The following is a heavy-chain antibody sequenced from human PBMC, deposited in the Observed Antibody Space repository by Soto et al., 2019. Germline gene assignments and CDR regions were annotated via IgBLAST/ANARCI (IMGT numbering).Heavy chain of an antibody. D-gene: IGHD4-4*01. CDR3: AKVQEVDYTGDQLFDY. Sequence: GGSLRLSCAASGFTFSSYAMSWVRQAPGKGLEWVSAISGSGGSTYYADSVKGRFTISRDNSKNTLYLQMNSLRAEDTAVYYCAKVQEVDYTGDQLFDYWGQGTLVTVSS. V-gene: IGHV3-23*01. J-gene: IGHJ4*02. CDR1: GFTFSSYA. CDR2: ISGSGGST.